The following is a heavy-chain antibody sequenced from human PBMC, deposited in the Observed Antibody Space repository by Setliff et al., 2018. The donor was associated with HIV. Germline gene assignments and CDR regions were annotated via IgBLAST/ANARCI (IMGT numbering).Heavy chain of an antibody. CDR2: INPSGGRT. CDR3: ARCYYDSSGPTDAFDI. V-gene: IGHV1-46*01. Sequence: GASVKVSCKASGYTFTNYYIPWVRQAPGQGLEWMGLINPSGGRTSYAQKFQGRLTMTRDTSRSTVYMELSSLRSEDTAVYYCARCYYDSSGPTDAFDIWGQGTVVTVSS. J-gene: IGHJ3*02. D-gene: IGHD3-22*01. CDR1: GYTFTNYY.